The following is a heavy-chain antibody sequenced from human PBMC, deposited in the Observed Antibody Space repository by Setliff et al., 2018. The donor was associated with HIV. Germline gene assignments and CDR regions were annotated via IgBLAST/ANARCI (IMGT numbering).Heavy chain of an antibody. CDR2: FDPQDGET. D-gene: IGHD3-10*01. CDR3: ARVVRLVRGVIITLYYFDY. V-gene: IGHV1-24*01. CDR1: GVSFSSYA. J-gene: IGHJ4*02. Sequence: GASVKVSCKTSGVSFSSYAISWVRQAPGKGLEWMGYFDPQDGETVYAQKFQGRVTMTEDTSTDTAYMEMNSLRAEDTAVYYCARVVRLVRGVIITLYYFDYWGQGTLVTVSS.